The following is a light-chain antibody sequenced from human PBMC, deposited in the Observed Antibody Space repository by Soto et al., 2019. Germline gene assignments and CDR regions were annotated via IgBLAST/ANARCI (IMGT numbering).Light chain of an antibody. J-gene: IGKJ1*01. V-gene: IGKV3-15*01. CDR3: QQYNNWPRT. CDR1: QSVSSN. Sequence: EIVMTQSPATLSVSPGERATLSCRTSQSVSSNLAWYQQKPGQAPRLLIYGASTRATGIPARFSGSGSGTEFTLTFSSLQSEDFAVYDCQQYNNWPRTFGHGTKVEI. CDR2: GAS.